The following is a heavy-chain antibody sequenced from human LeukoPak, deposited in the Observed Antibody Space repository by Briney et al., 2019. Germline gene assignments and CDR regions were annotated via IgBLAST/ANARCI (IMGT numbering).Heavy chain of an antibody. V-gene: IGHV3-30-3*01. Sequence: GGSLRLSCAASGFTFSSYAMHWVRQAPGKGLEWVAVISYDGSNKYYADSVKGRFTISRDNSKNTLYLQMNSLRAEDTAVYYCARDIAEPTSYDFWSVYYYYGMDVWGQGTTVTVSS. CDR3: ARDIAEPTSYDFWSVYYYYGMDV. J-gene: IGHJ6*02. D-gene: IGHD3-3*01. CDR1: GFTFSSYA. CDR2: ISYDGSNK.